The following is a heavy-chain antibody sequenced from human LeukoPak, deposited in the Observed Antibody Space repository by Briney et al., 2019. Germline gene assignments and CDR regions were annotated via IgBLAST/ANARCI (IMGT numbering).Heavy chain of an antibody. Sequence: ASVKVSCKASGYTFTGYYMHWVRQAPGQGLEWMGWINPNSGGTNYAQKFQGRVTMTRDTSISTAYMELSRLRSDDTAVYYCARDFSPRGAGSNWFDPWGQGTLVTVSA. V-gene: IGHV1-2*02. CDR2: INPNSGGT. J-gene: IGHJ5*02. D-gene: IGHD1-26*01. CDR1: GYTFTGYY. CDR3: ARDFSPRGAGSNWFDP.